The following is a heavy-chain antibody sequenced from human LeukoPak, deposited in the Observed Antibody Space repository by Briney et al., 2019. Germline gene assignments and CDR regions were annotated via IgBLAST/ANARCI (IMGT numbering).Heavy chain of an antibody. Sequence: GESLKISCKGSGYSFTSYWIGWVRQMPGKGLEWMGIIYPGGSDTRYSPSFQGQVTISADKSISTTYLQWSSLKASDTAMYYCARPGKNYGDYVGYIDYWGQGTLVTVSS. D-gene: IGHD4-17*01. CDR2: IYPGGSDT. CDR3: ARPGKNYGDYVGYIDY. J-gene: IGHJ4*02. CDR1: GYSFTSYW. V-gene: IGHV5-51*01.